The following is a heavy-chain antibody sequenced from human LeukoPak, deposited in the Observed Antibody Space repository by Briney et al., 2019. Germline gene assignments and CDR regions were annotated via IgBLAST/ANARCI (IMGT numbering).Heavy chain of an antibody. Sequence: GESLKISCKGSGYSFTSYWIGWVRPMPGKGLEWMGIIYPGDSDTRYSPSFQGQVTISADKSISTAYLQWSSLKASDTAMYYCARRGGGGYYYGSGSYLFDYWGQGTLVTVSS. V-gene: IGHV5-51*01. CDR3: ARRGGGGYYYGSGSYLFDY. CDR2: IYPGDSDT. CDR1: GYSFTSYW. J-gene: IGHJ4*02. D-gene: IGHD3-10*01.